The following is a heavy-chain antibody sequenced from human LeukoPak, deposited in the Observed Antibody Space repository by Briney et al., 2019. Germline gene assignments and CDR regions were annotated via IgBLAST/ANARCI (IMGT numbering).Heavy chain of an antibody. CDR3: ARGGYSDY. CDR2: VNPSSGGT. Sequence: ASVKVSCKASGYTFVNYYIHWVRQAPGQGLEWMGWVNPSSGGTNYAQNFQGRVTMTRDTSITTAYMELTSLIPDDTAVYFCARGGYSDYWGQGTLVTASS. J-gene: IGHJ4*02. V-gene: IGHV1-2*02. D-gene: IGHD5-24*01. CDR1: GYTFVNYY.